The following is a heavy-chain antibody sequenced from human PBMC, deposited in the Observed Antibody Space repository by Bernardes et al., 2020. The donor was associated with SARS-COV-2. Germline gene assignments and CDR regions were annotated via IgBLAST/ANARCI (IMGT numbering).Heavy chain of an antibody. V-gene: IGHV4-34*01. CDR1: GGSFSGYY. D-gene: IGHD3-10*01. CDR2: INHSGST. Sequence: TLSLTCAVYGGSFSGYYWSWIRQPPGKGLEWIGEINHSGSTNYNPSLKSRVTISVDTSKNQFSLKLSSVTAADTAVYYCARDTSHAGTDYWGQGTLVTVSS. J-gene: IGHJ4*02. CDR3: ARDTSHAGTDY.